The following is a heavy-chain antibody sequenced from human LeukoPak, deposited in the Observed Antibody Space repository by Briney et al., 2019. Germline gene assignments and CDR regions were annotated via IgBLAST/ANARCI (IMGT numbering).Heavy chain of an antibody. CDR2: ISGSGGST. J-gene: IGHJ4*02. CDR1: GFTFSRYA. Sequence: GSLRLSCAASGFTFSRYAMSWVRQAPGEGLEGVSAISGSGGSTYYADSVKGRFTISRDNAKNSLYLQMNSLRADDTAVYYCARVKGVAVAATGFDSWGQGTLVTVSS. D-gene: IGHD6-19*01. CDR3: ARVKGVAVAATGFDS. V-gene: IGHV3-23*01.